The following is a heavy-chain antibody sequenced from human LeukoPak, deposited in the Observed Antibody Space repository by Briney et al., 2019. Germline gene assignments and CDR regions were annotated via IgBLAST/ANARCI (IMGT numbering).Heavy chain of an antibody. Sequence: SETLSLTCTVSGGSISSYYWSWIRQPPGKGLEWIGEINHSGSTNYNPSLKSRVTISVDTSKNQFSLKLSSVTAADTAVYYCTRRRNYLSHFDYWGQGTLVTVSS. CDR3: TRRRNYLSHFDY. CDR1: GGSISSYY. CDR2: INHSGST. J-gene: IGHJ4*02. V-gene: IGHV4-34*01. D-gene: IGHD1-7*01.